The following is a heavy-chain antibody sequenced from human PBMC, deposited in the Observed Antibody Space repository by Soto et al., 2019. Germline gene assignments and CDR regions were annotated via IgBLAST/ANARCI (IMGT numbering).Heavy chain of an antibody. V-gene: IGHV1-58*01. CDR1: GFTFTSSA. CDR2: IVVGSGNT. D-gene: IGHD6-13*01. J-gene: IGHJ6*02. CDR3: AADPIAAADIVNPV. Sequence: SVKVSCKASGFTFTSSAVQWVRQARGQRLEWIGWIVVGSGNTNYAQKFQERVTITRDMSTSTAYMELSSLRSEDTAVYYCAADPIAAADIVNPVWGQGTTVTVSS.